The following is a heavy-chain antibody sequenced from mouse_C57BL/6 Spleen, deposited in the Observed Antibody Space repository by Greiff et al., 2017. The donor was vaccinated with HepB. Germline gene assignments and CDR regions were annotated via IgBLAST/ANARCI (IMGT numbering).Heavy chain of an antibody. CDR2: VDPEDGET. CDR1: GFNIKDYY. J-gene: IGHJ2*01. CDR3: ARGRDFDY. Sequence: EVQLQQSGAELVKPGASVKLSCTASGFNIKDYYMHWVKQRTEQGLEWIGRVDPEDGETKYAPKFPGTATITADPSSHTAYLQLSSLTSEDTAVYYCARGRDFDYWGQGTTLTVSS. V-gene: IGHV14-2*01.